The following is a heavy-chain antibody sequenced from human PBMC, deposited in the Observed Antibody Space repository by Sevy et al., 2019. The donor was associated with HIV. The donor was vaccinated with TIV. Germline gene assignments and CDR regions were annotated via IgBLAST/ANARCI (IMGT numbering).Heavy chain of an antibody. J-gene: IGHJ4*02. CDR3: AKNTAAVGTGGFDY. CDR2: ISYDAINK. V-gene: IGHV3-30*02. Sequence: GGSLRRSCAASGFTFSYYGMHWVRQAPGKGLEWVTFISYDAINKYYADSVKGRFTISRDNSKNTLYLQMNSLRPEDTALYYCAKNTAAVGTGGFDYWGQGTLVTVSS. CDR1: GFTFSYYG. D-gene: IGHD6-13*01.